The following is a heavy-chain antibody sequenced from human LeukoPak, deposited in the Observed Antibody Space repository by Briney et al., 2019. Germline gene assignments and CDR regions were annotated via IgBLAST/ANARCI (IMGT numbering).Heavy chain of an antibody. D-gene: IGHD2-15*01. Sequence: GGSLRLSGAASGFTFSSYGIYGVRQAPGKGLEWVAVIWYDGSNKYYADSVKGRFTISRDSSKNTVYLQMNSLRAEDTAMYYCARRYCSGGSCYSFRGDWFDPWGQGTLVTVSS. V-gene: IGHV3-33*01. CDR3: ARRYCSGGSCYSFRGDWFDP. CDR2: IWYDGSNK. CDR1: GFTFSSYG. J-gene: IGHJ5*02.